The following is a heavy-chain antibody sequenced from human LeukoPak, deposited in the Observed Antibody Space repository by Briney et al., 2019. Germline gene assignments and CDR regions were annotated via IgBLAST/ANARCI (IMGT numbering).Heavy chain of an antibody. Sequence: SGGSLRLSCAASGFTFSSYGMHWVRQAPGKGLEWVAVISYDGSNKYYADSVKGRFTISRDNSKNTLYLQMNSLRAEDTAVYYCARDHDGARASYYYYGMDVWGQGTTVTVSS. CDR1: GFTFSSYG. J-gene: IGHJ6*02. CDR2: ISYDGSNK. D-gene: IGHD1-1*01. V-gene: IGHV3-30*03. CDR3: ARDHDGARASYYYYGMDV.